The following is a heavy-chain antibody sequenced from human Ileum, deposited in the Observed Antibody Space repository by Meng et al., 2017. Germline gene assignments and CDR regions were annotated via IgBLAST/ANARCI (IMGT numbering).Heavy chain of an antibody. CDR3: TNDRLNH. J-gene: IGHJ1*01. Sequence: GQVVESGGGLVKPGGSLRLSCAASGLTFTDHWMHGVRQGPGKGLVWVSRINPDGSNPTYADSVKGRFTISRDNAKNTVYLQMNSLRAEDSALYYCTNDRLNHWGQGALVTVSS. CDR1: GLTFTDHW. D-gene: IGHD1-1*01. V-gene: IGHV3-74*02. CDR2: INPDGSNP.